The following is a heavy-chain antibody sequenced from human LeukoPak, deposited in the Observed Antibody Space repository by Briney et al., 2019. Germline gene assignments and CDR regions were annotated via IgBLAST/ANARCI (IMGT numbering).Heavy chain of an antibody. CDR3: ARDHIRYSSSWYDGNWFDP. V-gene: IGHV1-18*03. CDR1: GYTFTSYG. CDR2: ISAYNRNT. D-gene: IGHD6-13*01. Sequence: ASVKVSCKASGYTFTSYGISWVRQAPGQGLEWMGWISAYNRNTNYAQKLQGRVTMTTDTSTSTAYMELRSLRSDDMAVYYCARDHIRYSSSWYDGNWFDPWGQGTLVTVSS. J-gene: IGHJ5*02.